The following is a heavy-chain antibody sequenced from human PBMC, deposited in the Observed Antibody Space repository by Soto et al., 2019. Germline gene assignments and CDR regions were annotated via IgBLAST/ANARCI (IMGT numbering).Heavy chain of an antibody. J-gene: IGHJ5*02. CDR2: IGAYNVNT. Sequence: AWVXGSFKCSFYSFTIYGISWLRQAPGQGLEWMGWIGAYNVNTNYAQKLQGRVTMTTDTSTSTAYMELRSLRSDDTAVYYCARVKVAVAGNNWFETRGQATLVTVSS. CDR3: ARVKVAVAGNNWFET. CDR1: FYSFTIYG. D-gene: IGHD6-19*01. V-gene: IGHV1-18*01.